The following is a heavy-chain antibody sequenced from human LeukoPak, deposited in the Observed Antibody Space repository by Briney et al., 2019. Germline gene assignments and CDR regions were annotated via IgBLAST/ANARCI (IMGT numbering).Heavy chain of an antibody. CDR2: ISGGGGST. CDR1: GFTVSTDY. Sequence: GGALRLSCAVSGFTVSTDYMTWVRQAPGKGLEWVSAISGGGGSTYYADFLNGRFTISTDNSKNTLYLQMNSLRAEDTAVYYCAKVNSGYDLSHFDYWGQGTLVTVSS. V-gene: IGHV3-23*01. CDR3: AKVNSGYDLSHFDY. D-gene: IGHD5-12*01. J-gene: IGHJ4*02.